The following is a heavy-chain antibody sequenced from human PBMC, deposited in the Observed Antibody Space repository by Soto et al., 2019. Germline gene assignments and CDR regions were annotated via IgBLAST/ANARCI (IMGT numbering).Heavy chain of an antibody. D-gene: IGHD2-2*01. CDR3: ARFSLNKDIVVVPAAILSSGAFDI. CDR1: GYTFTSYG. CDR2: ISAYNGNT. V-gene: IGHV1-18*01. Sequence: VASVKVSCKASGYTFTSYGISWVRQAPGQGLEWIGWISAYNGNTNYAQKLQGRVTMTTDTSTSTAYMELRSLRSDDTAVYYCARFSLNKDIVVVPAAILSSGAFDIWGQGTMVTVSS. J-gene: IGHJ3*02.